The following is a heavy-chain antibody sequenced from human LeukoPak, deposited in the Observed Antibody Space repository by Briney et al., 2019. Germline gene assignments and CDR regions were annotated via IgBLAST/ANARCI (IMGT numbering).Heavy chain of an antibody. CDR2: INSDGSWT. D-gene: IGHD2/OR15-2a*01. J-gene: IGHJ4*02. Sequence: PGGSLRLSCAASGFTFSCCAMHWVRQAPGKGLVWVSHINSDGSWTSYADSVKGRLTTSKDNAKNTVYLQMNSLRAEDTAVYYCVSFYETYWGRGTLVTVSS. CDR1: GFTFSCCA. CDR3: VSFYETY. V-gene: IGHV3-74*01.